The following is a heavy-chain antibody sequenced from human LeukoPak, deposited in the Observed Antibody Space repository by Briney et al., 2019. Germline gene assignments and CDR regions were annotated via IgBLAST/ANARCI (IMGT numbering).Heavy chain of an antibody. D-gene: IGHD2-21*01. Sequence: ASVKVSCKVSGYTLAELSMHWVRQAPGQRLEWMGWINAGNGNTKYSQRFQGRVTITRDTSASTAYMEVSSLRSEDTAVYYCARGRTSGAAANILYYFDYWGQGTLVTVSS. V-gene: IGHV1-3*01. CDR1: GYTLAELS. CDR2: INAGNGNT. CDR3: ARGRTSGAAANILYYFDY. J-gene: IGHJ4*02.